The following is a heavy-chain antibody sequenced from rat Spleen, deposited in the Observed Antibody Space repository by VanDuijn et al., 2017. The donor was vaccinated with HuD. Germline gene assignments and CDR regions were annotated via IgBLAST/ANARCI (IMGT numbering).Heavy chain of an antibody. D-gene: IGHD1-11*01. CDR2: ISTGGGNT. CDR3: AKDYGGYIYWYFDF. J-gene: IGHJ1*01. Sequence: EVQLVESGGGLVQPGRSLKLSCAASGFTYSNYVMAWVRQAPTKGLEWVASISTGGGNTYYRDSVKGRFTISRDNAKNTLYLQMDSLRSEDTATYYCAKDYGGYIYWYFDFWGPGTMVTVSS. V-gene: IGHV5S13*01. CDR1: GFTYSNYV.